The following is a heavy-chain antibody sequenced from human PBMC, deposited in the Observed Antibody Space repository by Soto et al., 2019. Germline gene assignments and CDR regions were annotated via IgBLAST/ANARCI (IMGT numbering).Heavy chain of an antibody. CDR2: INAGNGNT. Sequence: QVQLVQSGAEVKKPGASVKVSCKASGYTFTSYAMHWVRQAPGQRLEWMGWINAGNGNTKYSQKFQGRVTITSDTSASTAYMELSSLRSDDTAVYYFARVVGIAVDDYWGQGTLVTVSS. CDR1: GYTFTSYA. CDR3: ARVVGIAVDDY. D-gene: IGHD6-19*01. J-gene: IGHJ4*02. V-gene: IGHV1-3*01.